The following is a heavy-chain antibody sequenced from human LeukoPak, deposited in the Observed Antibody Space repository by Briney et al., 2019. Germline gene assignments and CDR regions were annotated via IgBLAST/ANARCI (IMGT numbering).Heavy chain of an antibody. Sequence: ASVKVSCKASGYTFTGYYMHWVRQAPGQGLEWMGWINPNSGGTNYAQQSQGRVTMTRDTSISTAYMELSRLRSDDTAVYYCARDRGLRAYYFDYWGQGTLVTVSS. CDR1: GYTFTGYY. CDR3: ARDRGLRAYYFDY. D-gene: IGHD3-10*01. CDR2: INPNSGGT. V-gene: IGHV1-2*02. J-gene: IGHJ4*02.